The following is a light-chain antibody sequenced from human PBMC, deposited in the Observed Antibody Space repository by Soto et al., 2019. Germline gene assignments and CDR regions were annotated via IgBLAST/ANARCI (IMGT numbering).Light chain of an antibody. J-gene: IGKJ5*01. CDR2: EVS. CDR1: QSLLHSDGKTY. V-gene: IGKV2-29*01. Sequence: DIVMTQTPLSLSVTPGQPASISWKSSQSLLHSDGKTYLCWCLQKPGQSPQLLIYEVSSRLSGVPDRFSGSGSGTDFTLTISRLEPEDFAVYYCHQYDNWPKTFGQGTRLEI. CDR3: HQYDNWPKT.